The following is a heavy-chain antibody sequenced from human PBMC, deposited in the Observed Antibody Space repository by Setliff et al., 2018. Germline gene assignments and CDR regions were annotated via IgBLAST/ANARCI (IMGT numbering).Heavy chain of an antibody. CDR3: ARARWWPLLDYYMDV. CDR1: GYTFTSYA. J-gene: IGHJ6*03. V-gene: IGHV1-3*01. CDR2: INAGNGNT. Sequence: ASVKVSCKASGYTFTSYAMHWVRQAPGQRLEWMGWINAGNGNTKYSQNLQGRVTMTTDTSTSTAYMELRSLRSDDTAVYYCARARWWPLLDYYMDVWGKGTTVTVSS. D-gene: IGHD2-8*02.